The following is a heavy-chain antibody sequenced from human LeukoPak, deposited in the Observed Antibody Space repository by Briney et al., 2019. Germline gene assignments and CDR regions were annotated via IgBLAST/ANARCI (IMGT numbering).Heavy chain of an antibody. J-gene: IGHJ4*02. CDR3: ARDLGSGYYYGY. CDR1: GYTFTRYY. D-gene: IGHD3-22*01. CDR2: INPNSGGT. Sequence: ASVKVSRKASGYTFTRYYMHWVRQAPGQGLDWMGWINPNSGGTNYAQKLQGRVTMTRDTSISTAYMELSRLRSDDTAVYYCARDLGSGYYYGYWGQGTLVTVSS. V-gene: IGHV1-2*02.